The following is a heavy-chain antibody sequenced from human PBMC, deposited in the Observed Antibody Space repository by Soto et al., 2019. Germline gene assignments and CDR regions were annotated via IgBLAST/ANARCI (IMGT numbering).Heavy chain of an antibody. J-gene: IGHJ4*02. V-gene: IGHV5-51*01. CDR1: GYSFTSYW. D-gene: IGHD6-6*01. Sequence: PGESLKISCRGSGYSFTSYWIGWVRQMPGKGLEWMGIIYPGDSDTRYSPSFQGQVTISADKSISTAYLQWSSLKASDTAMYYCARFLILYSSSSHFDYWGQGTLVTVSS. CDR3: ARFLILYSSSSHFDY. CDR2: IYPGDSDT.